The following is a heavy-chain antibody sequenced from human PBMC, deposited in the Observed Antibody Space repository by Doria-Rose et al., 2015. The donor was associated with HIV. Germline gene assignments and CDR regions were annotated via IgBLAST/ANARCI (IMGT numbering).Heavy chain of an antibody. Sequence: QITLKESGPVLVKPTETLTLTCTVSGVSLSSPGMGVSWIRQPPGKALEWLANIFSDDERFYKTSLKSRLTISRSTSKSQMVLTMTDMGPVDTATYYCARIKSSRWYHKYYFDFWGQGTLVIVSA. D-gene: IGHD6-13*01. J-gene: IGHJ4*02. CDR2: IFSDDER. CDR3: ARIKSSRWYHKYYFDF. CDR1: GVSLSSPGMG. V-gene: IGHV2-26*01.